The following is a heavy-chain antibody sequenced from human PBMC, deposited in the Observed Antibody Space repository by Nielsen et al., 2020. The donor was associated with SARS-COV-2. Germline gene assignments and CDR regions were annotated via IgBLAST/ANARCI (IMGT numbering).Heavy chain of an antibody. J-gene: IGHJ5*02. CDR2: IFSSGSA. V-gene: IGHV4-59*08. D-gene: IGHD1-26*01. Sequence: SETLSLTCTVSGDSINSYYWTWIRQPPGKGLECLGYIFSSGSANFHPSLKSRVTMSVDTSKNQFSLTLRSVTAADTAVYFCARRGGLVGPNWSDPWGQGTLVTVSS. CDR3: ARRGGLVGPNWSDP. CDR1: GDSINSYY.